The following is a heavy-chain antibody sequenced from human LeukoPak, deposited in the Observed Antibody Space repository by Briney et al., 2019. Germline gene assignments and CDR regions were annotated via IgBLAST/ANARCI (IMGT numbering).Heavy chain of an antibody. CDR1: GFTFSSYS. Sequence: GGSLRLSCAASGFTFSSYSMNWVRQAPGKGLEWVSYISSSSSTIYYADSVKGRFTISRDNSKNTLYLQMNSLRAEDTAVYYCARDDRRLGIPFDYWGQGTLVTVSS. J-gene: IGHJ4*02. V-gene: IGHV3-48*01. CDR3: ARDDRRLGIPFDY. CDR2: ISSSSSTI. D-gene: IGHD7-27*01.